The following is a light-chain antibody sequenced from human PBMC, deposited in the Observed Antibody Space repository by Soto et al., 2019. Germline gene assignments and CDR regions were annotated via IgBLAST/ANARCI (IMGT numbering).Light chain of an antibody. CDR3: QQYGDSPDTDRWT. J-gene: IGKJ1*01. Sequence: EIVLTQSPGTLSLSPGERASLSCRASQSVRSSSLAWYQQKPGQPPRLLIYGASSRATGIPDRFSGSGSGTDFTLTISRLEPEDFAVYFCQQYGDSPDTDRWTFGPGNKVDIK. CDR2: GAS. V-gene: IGKV3-20*01. CDR1: QSVRSSS.